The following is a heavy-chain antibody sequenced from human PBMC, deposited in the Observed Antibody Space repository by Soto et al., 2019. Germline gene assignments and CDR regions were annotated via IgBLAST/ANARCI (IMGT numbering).Heavy chain of an antibody. V-gene: IGHV1-69*13. CDR3: ARNGTYRSSVSQYSGMDF. CDR2: IVPMFGTP. Sequence: SVKVSCKASGGTFANFMMNWVRQTPGQGLEWMGGIVPMFGTPTYAEKSKGRVTIYPTGSPSTAYMELTSLGSEHTPAYHRARNGTYRSSVSQYSGMDFWCQGTTVTVSS. CDR1: GGTFANFM. J-gene: IGHJ6*02. D-gene: IGHD6-19*01.